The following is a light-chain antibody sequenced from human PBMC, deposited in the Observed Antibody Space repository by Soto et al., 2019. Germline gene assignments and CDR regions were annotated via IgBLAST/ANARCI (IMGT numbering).Light chain of an antibody. Sequence: EIVLTQSPGTLSLSPGRRATLFCRASQSLSSTYLAWYQQRPGQAPRLLIFGASNWATGIPDRFRGSGSGTDFTLTISSLEPGDFAVYYCQRYGSSSLSFGGGTRVEI. V-gene: IGKV3-20*01. CDR1: QSLSSTY. CDR2: GAS. J-gene: IGKJ4*01. CDR3: QRYGSSSLS.